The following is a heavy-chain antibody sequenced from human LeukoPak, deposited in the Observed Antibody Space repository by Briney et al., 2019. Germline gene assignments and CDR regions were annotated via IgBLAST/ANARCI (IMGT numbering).Heavy chain of an antibody. CDR2: INTSGGST. D-gene: IGHD2-2*02. J-gene: IGHJ6*03. Sequence: ASVKVSCKASGYTFTSYYMHWVRLAPGQGLERMGIINTSGGSTSYAQTFQSSVTMTRDMSTSTVYMELSSLRSEDTAVYYCARDWNGRARAHRYCSSTSCYTGLFYYYYYMDVWGKGTTVTVSS. CDR3: ARDWNGRARAHRYCSSTSCYTGLFYYYYYMDV. V-gene: IGHV1-46*01. CDR1: GYTFTSYY.